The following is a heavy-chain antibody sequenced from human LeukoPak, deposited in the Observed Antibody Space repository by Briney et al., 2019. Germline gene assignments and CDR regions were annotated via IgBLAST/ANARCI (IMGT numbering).Heavy chain of an antibody. J-gene: IGHJ5*02. Sequence: AETLSLTCAVYGGSFSGYYWSWIRQPPGKGLEWIGDINHSGSTSYNPSLKSRVTISVDTSKNQFSLKLSSVTAADTAVYYCARLGADRFDPWGQGALGTVSS. CDR1: GGSFSGYY. D-gene: IGHD1-26*01. V-gene: IGHV4-34*01. CDR2: INHSGST. CDR3: ARLGADRFDP.